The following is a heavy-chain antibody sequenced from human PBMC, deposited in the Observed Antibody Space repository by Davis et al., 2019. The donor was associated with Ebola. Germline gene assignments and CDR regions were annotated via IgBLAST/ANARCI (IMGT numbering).Heavy chain of an antibody. CDR1: GYTFTSYG. D-gene: IGHD3-3*01. CDR2: ISAYNGNT. V-gene: IGHV1-18*01. CDR3: ARGTLLRFLEWLSFDY. Sequence: AASVKVSCKASGYTFTSYGISWVRQAPGQGLEWMGWISAYNGNTNYAQKFQGRVTMTRNTSISTAYMELSSLRSEDTAVYYCARGTLLRFLEWLSFDYWGQGTLVTVSS. J-gene: IGHJ4*02.